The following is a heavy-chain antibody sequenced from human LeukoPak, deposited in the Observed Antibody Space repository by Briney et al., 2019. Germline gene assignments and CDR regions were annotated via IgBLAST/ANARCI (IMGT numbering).Heavy chain of an antibody. CDR1: GDSISSSSYY. V-gene: IGHV4-39*01. J-gene: IGHJ6*02. CDR2: IYYSGST. CDR3: ARTNYDFWSGYYYYYGMDV. Sequence: SETLSLTCTVSGDSISSSSYYWGWIRQPPGKGLEWIGSIYYSGSTYYNPSLKSRVTISVDTSKNQFSLKLSSVTAADTAVYYCARTNYDFWSGYYYYYGMDVWGQGTTVTVSS. D-gene: IGHD3-3*01.